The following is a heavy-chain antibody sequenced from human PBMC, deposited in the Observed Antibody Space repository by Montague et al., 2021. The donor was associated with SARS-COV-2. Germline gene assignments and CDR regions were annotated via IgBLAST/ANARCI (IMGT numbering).Heavy chain of an antibody. CDR1: GGSFSGYY. D-gene: IGHD4-17*01. CDR3: ARGGPYGDCGRVDY. V-gene: IGHV4-34*01. CDR2: INHSGST. J-gene: IGHJ4*02. Sequence: SETLSLTCAVSGGSFSGYYWSWIRQPPGKGLEWIGEINHSGSTNYNPSLKSRVTISVDTSKNQFSLKLSSVTAADTAVYYCARGGPYGDCGRVDYWGQGTLVTVSS.